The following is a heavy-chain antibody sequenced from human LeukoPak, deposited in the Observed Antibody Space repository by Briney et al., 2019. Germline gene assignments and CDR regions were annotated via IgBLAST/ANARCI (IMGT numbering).Heavy chain of an antibody. CDR3: AKPYYYESSGLVYYFDY. V-gene: IGHV3-23*01. CDR1: GFTFSNYA. Sequence: GGSLRLSCAASGFTFSNYAMTWVRQAPGKGLEWVSVISASDGTTSYADPVKGRFTISRDNSKNTLFMQMNSLRAEDTAVYYCAKPYYYESSGLVYYFDYWGQGSLVTVSS. J-gene: IGHJ4*02. CDR2: ISASDGTT. D-gene: IGHD3-22*01.